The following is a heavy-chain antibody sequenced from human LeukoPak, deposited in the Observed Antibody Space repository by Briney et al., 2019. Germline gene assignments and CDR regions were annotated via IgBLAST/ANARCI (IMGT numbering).Heavy chain of an antibody. CDR2: IIPIFGTG. D-gene: IGHD2-2*01. Sequence: SVKVSCKASGGTFSIYAISWVRQAPGQGLEWMGGIIPIFGTGNYAQKFQGRVTITTDESTSTAYMELSSLRSEDTAVYYCARSRRLDYWGQGTLVTVSS. J-gene: IGHJ4*02. CDR1: GGTFSIYA. V-gene: IGHV1-69*05. CDR3: ARSRRLDY.